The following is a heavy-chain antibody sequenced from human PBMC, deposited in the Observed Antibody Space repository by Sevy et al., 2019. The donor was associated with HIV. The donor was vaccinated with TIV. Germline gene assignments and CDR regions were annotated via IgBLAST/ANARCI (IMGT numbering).Heavy chain of an antibody. CDR2: ISRSGRST. Sequence: GGSLRLSCAVSGFTFSSCAMSWVRQAPGKGLEWVSAISRSGRSTYYSDSVKGRFTISRDNAKNTLYLQMNSLRVEDAAVYFCANHYAGWYDIDYWGQGILVTVSS. J-gene: IGHJ4*02. V-gene: IGHV3-23*01. D-gene: IGHD6-19*01. CDR3: ANHYAGWYDIDY. CDR1: GFTFSSCA.